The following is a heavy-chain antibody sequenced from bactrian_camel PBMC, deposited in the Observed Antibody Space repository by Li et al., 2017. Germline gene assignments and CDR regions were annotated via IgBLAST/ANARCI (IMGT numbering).Heavy chain of an antibody. CDR1: GFTFSTYA. Sequence: VQLVESGGALVQPGGSLTLSCAASGFTFSTYAMNWIRQAPGKGLEWVSTVSTSGRGIYYSDSVKGRFTISRDNATNTVYLQMNSLKPEDTAVYYCVSLVGRPLVHQGTQVTVS. D-gene: IGHD2*01. CDR2: VSTSGRGI. J-gene: IGHJ4*01. V-gene: IGHV3S40*01.